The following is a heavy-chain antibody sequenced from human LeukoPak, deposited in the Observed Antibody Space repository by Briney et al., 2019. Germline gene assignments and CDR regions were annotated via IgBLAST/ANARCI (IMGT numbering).Heavy chain of an antibody. V-gene: IGHV3-64*01. D-gene: IGHD4-17*01. J-gene: IGHJ4*02. CDR1: GFTFSTYT. CDR3: ARDEYGDYIFNY. Sequence: GGSLRLSCAASGFTFSTYTIHWVRQAPGKGLEYVSAISSDGVNTYYANSVKGRFTISRDNSKNTLYLQMGSLRGEDMAVYYCARDEYGDYIFNYWGQGTQVTVSS. CDR2: ISSDGVNT.